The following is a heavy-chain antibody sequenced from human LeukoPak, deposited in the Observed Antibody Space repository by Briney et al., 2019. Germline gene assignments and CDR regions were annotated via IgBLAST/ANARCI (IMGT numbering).Heavy chain of an antibody. Sequence: GASVKVSCKASGYTFTGYYMHWVRQAPGQGLEWMGWINPNSGGTNYAQKFQGRVTMTRDTSISTAYMELSRLRSDDTAVYYCARGDIVVVPAARNAGGVVDYWGQGTLVTVSS. V-gene: IGHV1-2*02. CDR3: ARGDIVVVPAARNAGGVVDY. J-gene: IGHJ4*02. D-gene: IGHD2-2*01. CDR1: GYTFTGYY. CDR2: INPNSGGT.